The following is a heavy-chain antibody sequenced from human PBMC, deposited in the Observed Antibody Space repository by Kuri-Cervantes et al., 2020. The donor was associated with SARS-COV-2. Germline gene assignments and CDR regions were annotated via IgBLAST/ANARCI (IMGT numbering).Heavy chain of an antibody. V-gene: IGHV1-45*02. CDR3: ARSGPGAISREDGAFDI. CDR2: ITPFNGNT. CDR1: GYTFTDYY. D-gene: IGHD5-24*01. J-gene: IGHJ3*02. Sequence: SVKVSCKASGYTFTDYYIHWVRQAPGQALEWMGWITPFNGNTNYAQRFQDRVTITRDRSMSTAYMELSSLRFEDTAMYYCARSGPGAISREDGAFDIWGQGTMVTVSS.